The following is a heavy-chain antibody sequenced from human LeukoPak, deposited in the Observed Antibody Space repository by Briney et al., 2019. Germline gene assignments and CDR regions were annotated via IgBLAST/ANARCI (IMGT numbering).Heavy chain of an antibody. CDR2: INPNSGGS. CDR1: GYTFTGYY. CDR3: ARDFYYDSSGPPPNRFDP. J-gene: IGHJ5*02. Sequence: ASVKVSCKASGYTFTGYYMHWVRQAPGQGLEWMGWINPNSGGSNYAQKFQGRVTMTRDTSISTAYMELSRLRSDDTAVYYCARDFYYDSSGPPPNRFDPWGQGTLVTVSS. V-gene: IGHV1-2*02. D-gene: IGHD3-22*01.